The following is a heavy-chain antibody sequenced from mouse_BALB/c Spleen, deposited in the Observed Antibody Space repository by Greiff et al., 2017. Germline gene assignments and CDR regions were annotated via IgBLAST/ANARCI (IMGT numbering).Heavy chain of an antibody. V-gene: IGHV3-2*02. CDR3: ARWGWLLRPYYFDY. Sequence: EVQLQESGPGLVKPSQSLSLTCTVTGYSITSDYAWNWIRQFPGNKLEWMGYISYSGSTSYNPSLKSRISITRDTSKNQFFLQLNSVTTEDTATYYCARWGWLLRPYYFDYWGQGTTLTVSS. D-gene: IGHD2-3*01. CDR1: GYSITSDYA. J-gene: IGHJ2*01. CDR2: ISYSGST.